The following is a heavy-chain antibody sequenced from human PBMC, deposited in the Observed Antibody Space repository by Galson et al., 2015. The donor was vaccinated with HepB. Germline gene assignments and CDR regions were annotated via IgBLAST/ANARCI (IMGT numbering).Heavy chain of an antibody. J-gene: IGHJ3*02. CDR3: ARAWSSGYFHAFDI. V-gene: IGHV6-1*01. CDR2: TYYRSKWYN. D-gene: IGHD3-22*01. CDR1: GDSVSSNSAA. Sequence: CAISGDSVSSNSAAWNWIRQSPSRGLEWLGRTYYRSKWYNDYAVSVKSRITINPDTSKNQFSLQLNSVTPEDTAVYYCARAWSSGYFHAFDIWGQGTMVTVSS.